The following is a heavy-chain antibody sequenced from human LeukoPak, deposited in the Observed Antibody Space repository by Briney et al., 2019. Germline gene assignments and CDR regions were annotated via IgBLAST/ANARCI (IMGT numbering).Heavy chain of an antibody. CDR3: ARRLHYFDY. CDR2: IRYSGTT. Sequence: PSETLSLTCTVSGGSISSSSYYWGWIRQPPGKGLEWMGSIRYSGTTYYNPSLKGRVTIFVDTSNNQFSLRLSSVTAADTAVYYCARRLHYFDYWGQGSLVTVSS. J-gene: IGHJ4*02. V-gene: IGHV4-39*01. CDR1: GGSISSSSYY. D-gene: IGHD2-21*02.